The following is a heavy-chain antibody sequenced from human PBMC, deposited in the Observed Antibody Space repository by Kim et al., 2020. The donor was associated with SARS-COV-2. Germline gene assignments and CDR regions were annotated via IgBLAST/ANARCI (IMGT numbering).Heavy chain of an antibody. V-gene: IGHV1-3*01. J-gene: IGHJ4*02. Sequence: NTIYAQKFQGRLTITRDTSASTVYMELSRLRSEDTAVYYCARGFGGWEDYWGQGSLVTVSS. D-gene: IGHD6-19*01. CDR3: ARGFGGWEDY. CDR2: NT.